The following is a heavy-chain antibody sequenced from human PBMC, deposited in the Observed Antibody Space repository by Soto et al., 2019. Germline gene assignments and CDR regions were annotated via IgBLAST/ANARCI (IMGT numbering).Heavy chain of an antibody. CDR1: GFTFSSYA. J-gene: IGHJ4*02. D-gene: IGHD4-17*01. V-gene: IGHV3-30-3*01. CDR3: ARDGSYGDYVGLFDY. CDR2: ISYDGSNK. Sequence: GGSLRLSCAASGFTFSSYAMHWVRQAPGKGLEWVAVISYDGSNKYYADSVKGRFTISRDNSKNTLYLQMNSLRAEDTAVYYCARDGSYGDYVGLFDYWGQGTLVTVSS.